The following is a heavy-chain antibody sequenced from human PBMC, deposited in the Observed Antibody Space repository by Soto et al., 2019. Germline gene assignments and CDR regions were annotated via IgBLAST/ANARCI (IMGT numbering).Heavy chain of an antibody. CDR1: GGSLSSSSYY. D-gene: IGHD1-7*01. V-gene: IGHV4-39*01. CDR2: IYYSGST. Sequence: SETLSLTCTVSGGSLSSSSYYWGWIRQPPGKGLEWIGSIYYSGSTYYNPSLKSRVTISVDTSKNQFSLKLSSVTAADTAVYYCARNYVAYYFDYWGQGTLVTVSS. J-gene: IGHJ4*02. CDR3: ARNYVAYYFDY.